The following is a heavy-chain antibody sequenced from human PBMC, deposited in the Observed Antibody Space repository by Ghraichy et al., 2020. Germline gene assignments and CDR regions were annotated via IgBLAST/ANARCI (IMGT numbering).Heavy chain of an antibody. CDR2: IDHDGSHK. CDR3: ATSAAAPGND. CDR1: GFTFSNYW. Sequence: GESLNISCAASGFTFSNYWMSWVRQAPGQGLEWVANIDHDGSHKYYVDSVKGRFTISRDNARNSLYLQMNSLRAEDTAVYYCATSAAAPGNDWGQGALVTVSS. D-gene: IGHD6-13*01. J-gene: IGHJ4*02. V-gene: IGHV3-7*01.